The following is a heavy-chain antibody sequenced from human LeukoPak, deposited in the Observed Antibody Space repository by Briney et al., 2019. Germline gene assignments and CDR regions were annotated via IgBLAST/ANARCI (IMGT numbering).Heavy chain of an antibody. Sequence: PGRSLRLSCTASGFTFSSYALHWVRQAPGKGLEWVAVISYDGGNKYYADSVKGRFTISSDNSKNTVYLQMNSLRVEDTAVYYCARAGYCSSINCYYYYGMDVWGQGTTVTVSS. J-gene: IGHJ6*02. V-gene: IGHV3-30-3*01. D-gene: IGHD2-2*01. CDR2: ISYDGGNK. CDR1: GFTFSSYA. CDR3: ARAGYCSSINCYYYYGMDV.